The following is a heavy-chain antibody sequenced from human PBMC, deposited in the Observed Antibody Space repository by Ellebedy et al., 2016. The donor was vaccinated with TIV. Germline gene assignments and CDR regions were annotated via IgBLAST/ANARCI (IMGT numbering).Heavy chain of an antibody. J-gene: IGHJ6*03. D-gene: IGHD3-10*01. CDR3: ARALLGVSKYYCMDV. Sequence: GESLKISCAASGFTFSNYWMHWVRQAPGKGLVWVARINGDGRSTNYADSVKGRFTISRDNAKNTLFLQANSLRAEDTAVYYCARALLGVSKYYCMDVWGKGTTVTVSS. CDR1: GFTFSNYW. CDR2: INGDGRST. V-gene: IGHV3-74*01.